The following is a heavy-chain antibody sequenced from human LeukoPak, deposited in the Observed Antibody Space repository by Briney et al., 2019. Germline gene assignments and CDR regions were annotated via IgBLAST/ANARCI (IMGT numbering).Heavy chain of an antibody. CDR2: ISAFNGNT. V-gene: IGHV1-18*01. CDR1: GYTFTNYA. CDR3: ARDLEGRFDY. Sequence: GASVKVSCKTSGYTFTNYAKSWVRQAPGQGLQWMGWISAFNGNTKFAQKFQGRVTMTTDASTSTAYMELRSLRSDDTAVYYCARDLEGRFDYWGQGTLVTVSS. J-gene: IGHJ4*02.